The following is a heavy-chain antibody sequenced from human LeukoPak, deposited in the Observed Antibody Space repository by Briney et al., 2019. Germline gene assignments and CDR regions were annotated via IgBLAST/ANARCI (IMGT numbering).Heavy chain of an antibody. V-gene: IGHV3-11*01. CDR3: ARDSGEDYGDYVMDY. J-gene: IGHJ4*02. Sequence: GGSLRLSCAASGFTFSDYYMSWIRQAPGKGLEWVSYISSSGSTIYYADSVKGRFTISRDNDKNSLYLQMNSLRAEDTAVYYCARDSGEDYGDYVMDYWGQGTLVTVSS. CDR2: ISSSGSTI. CDR1: GFTFSDYY. D-gene: IGHD4-17*01.